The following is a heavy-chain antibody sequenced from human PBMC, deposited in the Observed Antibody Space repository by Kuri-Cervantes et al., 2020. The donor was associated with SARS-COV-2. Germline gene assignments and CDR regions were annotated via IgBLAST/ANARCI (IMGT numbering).Heavy chain of an antibody. D-gene: IGHD2-15*01. J-gene: IGHJ4*02. Sequence: GESLKISCTASGFIFSDYYMTWIRQAPGKGLEWVSNIGPSGTTKYYADSVKGRFTISRDNAKNSLYLQMNSLRAEDTAVYYCAKDQNGIVVVVAAIDYWGQGTLVTVSS. CDR3: AKDQNGIVVVVAAIDY. CDR1: GFIFSDYY. V-gene: IGHV3-11*04. CDR2: IGPSGTTK.